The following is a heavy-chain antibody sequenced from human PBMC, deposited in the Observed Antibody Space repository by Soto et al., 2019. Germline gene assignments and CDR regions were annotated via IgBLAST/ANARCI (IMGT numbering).Heavy chain of an antibody. J-gene: IGHJ4*02. CDR2: ISSSSSYI. CDR3: ARGGAPYYYGSGSYYYY. CDR1: VFTFSSYS. D-gene: IGHD3-10*01. V-gene: IGHV3-21*01. Sequence: GSLRLSCATSVFTFSSYSMNWVRQAPGKGLEWVSSISSSSSYIYYADSVKGRFTISRDNAKNSLYLQMNSLRAEDTAVYYCARGGAPYYYGSGSYYYYWGQGTLVTVSS.